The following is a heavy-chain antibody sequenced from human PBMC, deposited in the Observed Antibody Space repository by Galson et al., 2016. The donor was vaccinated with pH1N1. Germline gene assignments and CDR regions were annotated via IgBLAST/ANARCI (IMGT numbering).Heavy chain of an antibody. D-gene: IGHD2-21*02. V-gene: IGHV5-51*01. CDR1: GSIFIGHW. CDR2: IYPGDSDP. CDR3: AGLAHCSGVCYSSGLWCFFDF. J-gene: IGHJ4*03. Sequence: QSGAEVKKPGESLKISCKGSGSIFIGHWIAWVRQKPGNGLEWMGIIYPGDSDPRYSPSFAGQVTISADKSSNTAYLRWSSLKASDTAMYYCAGLAHCSGVCYSSGLWCFFDFWGQGTLVAGSS.